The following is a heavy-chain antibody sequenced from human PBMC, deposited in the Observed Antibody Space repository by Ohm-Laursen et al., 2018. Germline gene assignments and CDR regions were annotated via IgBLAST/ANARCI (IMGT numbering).Heavy chain of an antibody. CDR1: GASISSYY. V-gene: IGHV4-4*08. CDR2: FYHSGGT. Sequence: SDTLSLTCSVSGASISSYYWTWIRQPPGKGLEWIEHFYHSGGTNNNPSFKSRVTISIDTSKNQVSLNLNSVTAADTAVYYCASSQSSSWYHAFDVWGQGTMVTVSS. J-gene: IGHJ3*01. CDR3: ASSQSSSWYHAFDV. D-gene: IGHD6-13*01.